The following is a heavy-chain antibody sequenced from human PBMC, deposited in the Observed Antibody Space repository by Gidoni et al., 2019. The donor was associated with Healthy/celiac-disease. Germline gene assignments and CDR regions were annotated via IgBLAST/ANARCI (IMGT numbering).Heavy chain of an antibody. CDR1: GFTFSGSA. V-gene: IGHV3-73*02. J-gene: IGHJ4*02. Sequence: EVQLVESGGGLVQPGGSLKLSCAASGFTFSGSAMPWVRQASGKGLEWVGRIRSKANSYATAYAASVKGRFTISRDDSKNTAYLQMNSLKTEDTAVYYCTRHPDEVRQWTLQPWGQGTLVTVSS. D-gene: IGHD3-10*01. CDR3: TRHPDEVRQWTLQP. CDR2: IRSKANSYAT.